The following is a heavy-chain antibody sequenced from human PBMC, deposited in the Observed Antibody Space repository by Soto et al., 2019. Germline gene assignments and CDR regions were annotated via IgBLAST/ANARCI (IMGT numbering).Heavy chain of an antibody. CDR3: ASHTGYSSGWAFDY. Sequence: GGSLRLSCAASGLTFSDYYMSWIRQAPGKGLEWVSYISSSGSSTYYVDSVKGRFTISRDNAKNSLYLQMNSLRAEDTAVYYCASHTGYSSGWAFDYWGQGTLVTVSS. D-gene: IGHD6-19*01. CDR1: GLTFSDYY. V-gene: IGHV3-11*01. J-gene: IGHJ4*02. CDR2: ISSSGSST.